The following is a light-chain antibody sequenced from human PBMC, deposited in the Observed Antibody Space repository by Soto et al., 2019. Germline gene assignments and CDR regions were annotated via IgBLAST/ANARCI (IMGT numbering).Light chain of an antibody. Sequence: SYALTQPPSVSVSPGQTAKITCSGAALATQYAFWYHVMPGQAPVLVIYKDTERPSGIPERFSGSGSGTTVTLTIGGVQAEDEGDYYCQSADNSATYVFGTGTKVTVL. V-gene: IGLV3-25*02. CDR3: QSADNSATYV. CDR2: KDT. J-gene: IGLJ1*01. CDR1: ALATQY.